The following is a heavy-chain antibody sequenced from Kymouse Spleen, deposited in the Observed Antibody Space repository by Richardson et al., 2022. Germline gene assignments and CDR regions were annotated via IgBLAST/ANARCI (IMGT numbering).Heavy chain of an antibody. D-gene: IGHD3-10*01. V-gene: IGHV3-7*01. Sequence: EVQLVESGGGLVQPGGSLRLSCAASGFTFSSYWMSWVRQAPGKGLEWVANIKQDGSEKYYVDSVKGRFTISRDNAKNSLYLQMNSLRAEDTAVYYCARDRGYYYGSGSSGDYYGMDVWGQGTTVTVSS. CDR2: IKQDGSEK. CDR1: GFTFSSYW. CDR3: ARDRGYYYGSGSSGDYYGMDV. J-gene: IGHJ6*02.